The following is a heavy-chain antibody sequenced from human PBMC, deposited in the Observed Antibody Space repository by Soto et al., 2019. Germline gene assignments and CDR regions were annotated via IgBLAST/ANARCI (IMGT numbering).Heavy chain of an antibody. V-gene: IGHV1-18*01. Sequence: ASVKVSCKPSGYTFTSYGISWVRQAPGQGLEGMGWISAYNGNTNYAQKLQGRVTMTTDTSTSTAYVELRSMKSDDTAVYYCARDTMDERSYCSSTSCLLPFDYWGQGTLVTVSS. CDR2: ISAYNGNT. J-gene: IGHJ4*02. CDR1: GYTFTSYG. CDR3: ARDTMDERSYCSSTSCLLPFDY. D-gene: IGHD2-2*01.